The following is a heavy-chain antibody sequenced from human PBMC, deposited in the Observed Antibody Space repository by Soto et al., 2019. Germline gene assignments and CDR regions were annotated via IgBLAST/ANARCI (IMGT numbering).Heavy chain of an antibody. CDR2: IKQDGSEK. CDR3: ARSHFWCFDY. V-gene: IGHV3-7*01. J-gene: IGHJ4*02. CDR1: GFTFSSHW. D-gene: IGHD3-3*02. Sequence: EVQLVESGGGLVQPGGSLRLSCAASGFTFSSHWMNWVRQAPGKGLEWVANIKQDGSEKYYVDSVKGRFTISTDNAKNSLYLQMNSLRAEDAAVDYCARSHFWCFDYWGQGTLVTVSS.